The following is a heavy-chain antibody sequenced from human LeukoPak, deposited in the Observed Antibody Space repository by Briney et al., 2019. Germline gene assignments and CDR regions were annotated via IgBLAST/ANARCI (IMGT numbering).Heavy chain of an antibody. CDR2: IVSNGDST. J-gene: IGHJ6*02. CDR1: GFTFSRYG. D-gene: IGHD3-22*01. Sequence: GGSLRLSCSASGFTFSRYGMHWVRQAPGKGLEYVSSIVSNGDSTYYADSVKGRFTISRDNAKNTLYLQMSSLRPDDTAVYYCVNPGWYYDSSGYSYYYGMDVWGQGTTVTVSS. CDR3: VNPGWYYDSSGYSYYYGMDV. V-gene: IGHV3-64D*09.